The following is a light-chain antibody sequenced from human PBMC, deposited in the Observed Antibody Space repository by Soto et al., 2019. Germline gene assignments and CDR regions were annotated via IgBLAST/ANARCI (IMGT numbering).Light chain of an antibody. CDR1: SNDVSGYNY. CDR3: SSFTINNTYV. CDR2: DVS. Sequence: QSVLAQPASVSGSPGGSITISCTGTSNDVSGYNYISWYQQYPGKAPKLMIYDVSKRPSGVSNRFSGSKSGNTASLTIYGLQAEDEADYYCSSFTINNTYVFGSGTKVTVL. V-gene: IGLV2-14*01. J-gene: IGLJ1*01.